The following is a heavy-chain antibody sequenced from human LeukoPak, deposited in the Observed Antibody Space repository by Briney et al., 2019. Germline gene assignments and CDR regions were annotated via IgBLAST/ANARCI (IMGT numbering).Heavy chain of an antibody. J-gene: IGHJ4*02. D-gene: IGHD2-15*01. CDR2: ISNNGGYT. V-gene: IGHV3-23*01. Sequence: GGSLRLSCAASGFTFSSSAMSWVRQAPGKGLEWVSAISNNGGYTYYADSVQGRFTISRDDSKSTLCLQMNSLRAEDTAVYYCAKQLGYCSDGSCYFPYWGQGTLVTVSS. CDR1: GFTFSSSA. CDR3: AKQLGYCSDGSCYFPY.